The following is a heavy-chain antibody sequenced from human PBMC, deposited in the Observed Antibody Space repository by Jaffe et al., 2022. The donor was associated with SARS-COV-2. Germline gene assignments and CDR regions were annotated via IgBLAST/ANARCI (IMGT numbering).Heavy chain of an antibody. CDR2: INPNSGGT. CDR3: ARSAPIEYSSSSGYFYYGMDV. V-gene: IGHV1-2*02. D-gene: IGHD6-6*01. Sequence: QVQLVQSGAEVKKPGASVKVSCKASGYTFTGYYMHWVRQAPGQGLEWMGWINPNSGGTNYAQKFQGRVTMTRDTSISTAYMELSRLRSDDTAVYYCARSAPIEYSSSSGYFYYGMDVWGQGTTVTVSS. CDR1: GYTFTGYY. J-gene: IGHJ6*02.